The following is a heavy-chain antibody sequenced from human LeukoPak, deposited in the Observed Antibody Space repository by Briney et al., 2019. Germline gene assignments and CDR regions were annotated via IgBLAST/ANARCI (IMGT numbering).Heavy chain of an antibody. CDR2: IYHSGST. J-gene: IGHJ4*02. CDR3: ARYSAYDSTFDY. CDR1: GGSISSSNW. D-gene: IGHD5-12*01. V-gene: IGHV4-4*02. Sequence: SGTLSLTCAVSGGSISSSNWWSWVRQPPGKGLEWIGEIYHSGSTNYNPSLKSRVTISVDTSKNQFSLKLSSVTAADTAVYYCARYSAYDSTFDYWGQGTLVTVSS.